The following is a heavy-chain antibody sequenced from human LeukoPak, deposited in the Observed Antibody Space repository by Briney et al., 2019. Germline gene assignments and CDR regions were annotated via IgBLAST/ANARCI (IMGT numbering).Heavy chain of an antibody. CDR1: GFTFSGYA. D-gene: IGHD3-10*01. CDR2: ILHDGSKK. CDR3: ARFMVRGVRGLIWFDP. Sequence: PGRSLRLSCAASGFTFSGYAMHWVRQAPGKGLEWVAVILHDGSKKKYADSVKGRFTISRDNAKNSLYLQMNSLRAEDTAVYYCARFMVRGVRGLIWFDPWGQGTLVTVSS. V-gene: IGHV3-30*03. J-gene: IGHJ5*02.